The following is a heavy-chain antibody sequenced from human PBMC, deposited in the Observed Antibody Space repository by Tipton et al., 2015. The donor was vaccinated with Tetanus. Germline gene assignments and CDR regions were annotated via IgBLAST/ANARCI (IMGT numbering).Heavy chain of an antibody. V-gene: IGHV4-30-2*01. Sequence: TLSLTCTISGGLITTGGYSWGWIRQPPGQGLEWIGYIYQTDGTYYRPSLRCRLTISINRSKNQFSLKLNSVTAADTAVYYCVRGRGLGAYSFGFEFWGRGTHVSVSS. CDR1: GGLITTGGYS. D-gene: IGHD5-18*01. CDR3: VRGRGLGAYSFGFEF. J-gene: IGHJ4*02. CDR2: IYQTDGT.